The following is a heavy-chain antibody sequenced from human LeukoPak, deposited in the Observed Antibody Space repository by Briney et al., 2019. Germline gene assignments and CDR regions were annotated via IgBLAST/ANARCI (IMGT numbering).Heavy chain of an antibody. J-gene: IGHJ3*02. CDR3: ARVSSMTSFPPPGAFDI. D-gene: IGHD3-9*01. CDR2: IIPIFGTA. Sequence: WASVKVSCKASGGTFSSYAISWVRQAPGQGLEWMGGIIPIFGTANYAQKFQGRVTITADESTSTAYMALSSLRSEDTAVYYCARVSSMTSFPPPGAFDIWGQGTMVTVFS. CDR1: GGTFSSYA. V-gene: IGHV1-69*13.